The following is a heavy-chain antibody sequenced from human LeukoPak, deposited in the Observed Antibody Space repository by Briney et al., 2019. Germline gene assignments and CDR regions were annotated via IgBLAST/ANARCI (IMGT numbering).Heavy chain of an antibody. Sequence: PGGSLRLSCEASGFTFSDYYLGWVRQAPGKGLEWISYISCSSSHINYADSVKGRFTISRDNAKKSVYLQMDSLRVEDTAVYYCARDQIGSWWGQGTLVIVSS. CDR2: ISCSSSHI. D-gene: IGHD6-13*01. CDR1: GFTFSDYY. J-gene: IGHJ4*02. CDR3: ARDQIGSW. V-gene: IGHV3-11*06.